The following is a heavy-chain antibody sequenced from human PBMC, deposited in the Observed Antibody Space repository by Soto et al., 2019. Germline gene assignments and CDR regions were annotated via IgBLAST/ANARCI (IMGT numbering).Heavy chain of an antibody. J-gene: IGHJ4*02. Sequence: SGPTLVNPTQTLTLTCTFSGFSLSTSGMCVSWIRQPPGKALEWLARIDWDDDKYYSTSLKTRLTISKDTSKNQVVLTMTNMDPVDTATYYCARIQGSEISGWIFDYWGQGTLVTVSS. V-gene: IGHV2-70*11. CDR1: GFSLSTSGMC. CDR2: IDWDDDK. CDR3: ARIQGSEISGWIFDY. D-gene: IGHD6-19*01.